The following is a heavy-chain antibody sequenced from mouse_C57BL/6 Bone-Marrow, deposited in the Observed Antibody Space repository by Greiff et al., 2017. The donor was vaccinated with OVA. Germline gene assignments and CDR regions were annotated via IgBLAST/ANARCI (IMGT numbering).Heavy chain of an antibody. CDR2: INPSTGGT. J-gene: IGHJ4*01. CDR1: GYSFTGYY. Sequence: VQLQQSGPELVKPGASVKISCKASGYSFTGYYMNWVKQSPEKSLEWIGEINPSTGGTTYNQKFKAKATLTVDKSSSTAYMQLKSLTSVDSAVYYCAPLSYSAIDYWCQGTSVTVSS. V-gene: IGHV1-42*01. CDR3: APLSYSAIDY.